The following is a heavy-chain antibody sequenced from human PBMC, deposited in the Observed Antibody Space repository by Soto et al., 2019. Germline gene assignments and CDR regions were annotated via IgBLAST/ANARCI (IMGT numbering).Heavy chain of an antibody. J-gene: IGHJ6*02. Sequence: ASVKVSCKASGYTFSGYYIHWLRQAPGQGLEWMGWINPNSGGTNYAQKFQGRVTVTRDMPTSTAYMELSRLTSDDTAVYYCARSLTEGYCTITGCYTRPLYGMDVWGQGTTVTSP. V-gene: IGHV1-2*02. D-gene: IGHD2-2*02. CDR3: ARSLTEGYCTITGCYTRPLYGMDV. CDR2: INPNSGGT. CDR1: GYTFSGYY.